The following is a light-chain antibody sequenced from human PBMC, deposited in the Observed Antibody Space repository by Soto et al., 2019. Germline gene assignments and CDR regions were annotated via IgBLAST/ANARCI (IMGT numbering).Light chain of an antibody. J-gene: IGLJ1*01. Sequence: QSALTQPASVSGSPGQSITISCTGTSSDVGGYNYVSWYQQHPDKAPKLMIYEVSNRPSGVSNRFSGSKSGNTASLTISGLQAEDEDDYYCYSYTSSTSYVFGTGTKVTVL. CDR3: YSYTSSTSYV. CDR2: EVS. V-gene: IGLV2-14*01. CDR1: SSDVGGYNY.